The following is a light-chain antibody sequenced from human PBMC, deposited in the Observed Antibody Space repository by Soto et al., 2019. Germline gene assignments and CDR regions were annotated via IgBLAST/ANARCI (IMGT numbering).Light chain of an antibody. V-gene: IGKV3-20*01. Sequence: VLTQSPATLSLSPGERATLSCRASQSVSSSYLACYQQKPGQAARLLINGASSRATGIPDRFSGSGSGTDFTLTISRLEPEDFAVYYCQQYGSPITFGQGTRLEVK. CDR1: QSVSSSY. CDR2: GAS. CDR3: QQYGSPIT. J-gene: IGKJ5*01.